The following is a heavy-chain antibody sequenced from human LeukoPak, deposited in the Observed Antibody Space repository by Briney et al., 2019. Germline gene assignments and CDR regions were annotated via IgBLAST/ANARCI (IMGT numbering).Heavy chain of an antibody. D-gene: IGHD3-16*01. CDR2: IYDSGKT. V-gene: IGHV4-59*01. Sequence: SETLSLTCTVSGDSISSYYWSWIRQPPGKGLEWIGYIYDSGKTNYNASLISRVTISVDTSKNQFSVKLTSVTPADTAVYYCARGGGTLDYWGQGTLVTVSS. CDR1: GDSISSYY. CDR3: ARGGGTLDY. J-gene: IGHJ4*02.